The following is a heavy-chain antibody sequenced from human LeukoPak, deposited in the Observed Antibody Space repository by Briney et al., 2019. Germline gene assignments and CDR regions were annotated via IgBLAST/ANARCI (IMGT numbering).Heavy chain of an antibody. J-gene: IGHJ6*03. CDR1: GFTFSSYA. Sequence: GGSLRLSCATSGFTFSSYAMHWVRQAPGKGLEWVAVISYDGSNKYYADSVKGRFTISRDNSKNTLYLQMNSLRAEDTAVYYCARGIAARLDYYYMDVWGKGTTVTVSS. CDR3: ARGIAARLDYYYMDV. CDR2: ISYDGSNK. D-gene: IGHD6-6*01. V-gene: IGHV3-30*01.